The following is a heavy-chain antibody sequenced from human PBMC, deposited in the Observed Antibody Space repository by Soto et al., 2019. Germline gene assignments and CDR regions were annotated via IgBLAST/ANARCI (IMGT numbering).Heavy chain of an antibody. J-gene: IGHJ4*02. CDR2: IYYSGSA. D-gene: IGHD2-15*01. CDR1: GGCINSGAYY. V-gene: IGHV4-31*03. Sequence: SETVSLTCTVSGGCINSGAYYWSWIRQHPGEGLEWIGFIYYSGSANYNPSLKSRVTMSVDASKNEFSLWMTSVTAADTAIYYCAVRSGGKLDYWGQGTPVTVSS. CDR3: AVRSGGKLDY.